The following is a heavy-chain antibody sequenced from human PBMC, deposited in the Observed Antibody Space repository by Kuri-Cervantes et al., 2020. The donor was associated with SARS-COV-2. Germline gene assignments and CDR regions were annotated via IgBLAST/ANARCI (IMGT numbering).Heavy chain of an antibody. Sequence: GGSLRLSCAASGFTFSSYAMGWVRQDPGKGLEWVSAISGSSSYIYYADSVKGRFTISRDNAKNSLYLQMNSLRAEDTAVYYCARGGYYYDHAYYFDYWGQGTLVTVSS. D-gene: IGHD3-22*01. V-gene: IGHV3-21*01. CDR3: ARGGYYYDHAYYFDY. CDR2: ISGSSSYI. J-gene: IGHJ4*02. CDR1: GFTFSSYA.